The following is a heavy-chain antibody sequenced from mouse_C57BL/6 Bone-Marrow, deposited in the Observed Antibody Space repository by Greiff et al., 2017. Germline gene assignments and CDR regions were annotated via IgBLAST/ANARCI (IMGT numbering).Heavy chain of an antibody. V-gene: IGHV1-81*01. CDR1: GYTFTSYG. CDR3: ARYGYDPAWFAY. D-gene: IGHD2-2*01. CDR2: IYPRSGNT. J-gene: IGHJ3*01. Sequence: VQLVESGAELARPGASVKLSCKASGYTFTSYGISWVKQRTGQGLEWIGEIYPRSGNTYYNEKFKGKATLTADKSSSTAYMELRSLTSEDSAVYFCARYGYDPAWFAYWGQGTLVTVSA.